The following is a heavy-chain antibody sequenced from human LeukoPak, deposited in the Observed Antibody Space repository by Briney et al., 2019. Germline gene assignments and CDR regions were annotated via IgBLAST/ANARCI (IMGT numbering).Heavy chain of an antibody. J-gene: IGHJ4*02. V-gene: IGHV1-2*06. D-gene: IGHD6-13*01. Sequence: ASLKVSCKASGYSFTGYYMHWVRQAPGQGLEWMGRITPNNGGTNYAQNFQGRVTMTRDTSISTAYMELSRLRSDDTAVYYCARGGSSFLGFDYWGQGTLVIVSS. CDR3: ARGGSSFLGFDY. CDR2: ITPNNGGT. CDR1: GYSFTGYY.